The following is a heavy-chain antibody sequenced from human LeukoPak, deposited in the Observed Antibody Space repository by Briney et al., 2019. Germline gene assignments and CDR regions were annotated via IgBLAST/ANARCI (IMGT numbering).Heavy chain of an antibody. CDR3: ARHPGSLNYYYGTDV. CDR1: GGSFSSYV. V-gene: IGHV1-69*04. Sequence: SVKVSCKASGGSFSSYVITWVRQAPGQGLEWMGRIIPVLGVSNFAQKFQGRVTITADKSTNTAHMELRSLRSDDTAVYYCARHPGSLNYYYGTDVWGQGTTVTVSS. D-gene: IGHD3-10*01. J-gene: IGHJ6*02. CDR2: IIPVLGVS.